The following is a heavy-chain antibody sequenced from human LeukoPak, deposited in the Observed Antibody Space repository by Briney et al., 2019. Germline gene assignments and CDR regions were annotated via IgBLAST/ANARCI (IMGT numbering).Heavy chain of an antibody. CDR1: GYSFTSYW. J-gene: IGHJ4*02. V-gene: IGHV5-51*01. CDR3: ASTYYDFWSSYYPPRYDY. Sequence: GESLKISCKGSGYSFTSYWIGWVRQMPGKGLEWMGIIYPGDSDTRYSPSFQGQVTISADKSISTAYLQWSSLKASDTAMYYCASTYYDFWSSYYPPRYDYWGQGTLVTVSS. CDR2: IYPGDSDT. D-gene: IGHD3-3*01.